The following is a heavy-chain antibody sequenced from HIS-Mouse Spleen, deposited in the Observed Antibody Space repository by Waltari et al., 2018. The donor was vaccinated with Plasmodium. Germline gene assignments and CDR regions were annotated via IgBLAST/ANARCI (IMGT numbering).Heavy chain of an antibody. CDR2: TKQDGSEK. Sequence: EVQLVESGGGLVQPGGSVRRACAASRFTSRSYWMSRVRQDPGTGLEWVANTKQDGSEKYYVDSVKGRFTISRDNAKNSLYLQMNSLRAEDTAVYYCASSWYWYFDLWGRGTLVTVSS. D-gene: IGHD6-13*01. CDR3: ASSWYWYFDL. V-gene: IGHV3-7*01. CDR1: RFTSRSYW. J-gene: IGHJ2*01.